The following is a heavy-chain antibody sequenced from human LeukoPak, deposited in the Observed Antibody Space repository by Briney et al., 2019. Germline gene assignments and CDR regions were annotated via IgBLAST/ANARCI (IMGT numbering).Heavy chain of an antibody. D-gene: IGHD3-9*01. CDR3: GGGILTGHLLYYYAMDV. V-gene: IGHV3-48*03. CDR2: ISSSGTTM. J-gene: IGHJ6*02. CDR1: GFTFSSYE. Sequence: WGSLRLSCAASGFTFSSYEMNWVRQAPGKGLEWVSYISSSGTTMFYADSVKGRFTISRDNAKNSLFLQMNSLRAEDTAVYYCGGGILTGHLLYYYAMDVWGQGTTVTVSS.